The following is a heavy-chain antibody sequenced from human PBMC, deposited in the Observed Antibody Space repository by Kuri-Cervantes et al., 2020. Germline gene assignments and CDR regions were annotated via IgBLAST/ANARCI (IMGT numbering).Heavy chain of an antibody. Sequence: GGSLRLSCVASGFTFDANSMHWVRQVPGKGLEWVSSITWNSGSIDYADSVRGRFTISRDNAKNSLYLQMNSLRAEDTALYYCAKANWGSPFDYWGRGTLVTVSS. V-gene: IGHV3-9*01. CDR1: GFTFDANS. CDR2: ITWNSGSI. CDR3: AKANWGSPFDY. J-gene: IGHJ4*02. D-gene: IGHD7-27*01.